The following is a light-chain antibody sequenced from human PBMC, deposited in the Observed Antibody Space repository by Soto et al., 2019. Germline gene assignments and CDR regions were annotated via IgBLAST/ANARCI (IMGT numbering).Light chain of an antibody. CDR3: SSYTSSRP. CDR2: DVS. J-gene: IGLJ1*01. V-gene: IGLV2-14*01. Sequence: QSALTQPASVSGSPGQSITISCTGTSSDVGGYNYVSWYQQHPGKAPKLMLYDVSNRPSGVSNRFSGSKSGNTASLTISGLQADDEADYYCSSYTSSRPFGNGTKVIVL. CDR1: SSDVGGYNY.